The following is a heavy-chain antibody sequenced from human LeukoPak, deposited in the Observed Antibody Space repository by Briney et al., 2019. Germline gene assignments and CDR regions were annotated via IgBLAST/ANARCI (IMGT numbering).Heavy chain of an antibody. CDR2: ISYTGTYI. J-gene: IGHJ4*02. V-gene: IGHV3-21*04. CDR3: VRDRGTYRPIDY. Sequence: PGESLKISCKGSGYSFTSYWIGWVRQMPGKGLEWVSSISYTGTYIYYADSVKGRFTVSRDNAQNSVYLQMNSLRVEDTAIYYCVRDRGTYRPIDYWGQGTLVTVSS. D-gene: IGHD1-26*01. CDR1: GYSFTSYW.